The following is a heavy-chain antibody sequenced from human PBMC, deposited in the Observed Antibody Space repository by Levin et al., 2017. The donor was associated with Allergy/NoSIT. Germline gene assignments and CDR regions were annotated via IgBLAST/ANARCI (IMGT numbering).Heavy chain of an antibody. CDR3: AHGLGYCSSTSCHAGVGWFDP. V-gene: IGHV2-5*02. Sequence: SGPTLVKPTQTLTLTCTFSGFSLSTSGVGVGWIRQPPGKALEWLALIYWDDDKRYSPSLKSRLTITKDTSKNQVVLTMTNMDPVDTATYYCAHGLGYCSSTSCHAGVGWFDPWGQGTLVTVSS. CDR1: GFSLSTSGVG. CDR2: IYWDDDK. D-gene: IGHD2-2*01. J-gene: IGHJ5*02.